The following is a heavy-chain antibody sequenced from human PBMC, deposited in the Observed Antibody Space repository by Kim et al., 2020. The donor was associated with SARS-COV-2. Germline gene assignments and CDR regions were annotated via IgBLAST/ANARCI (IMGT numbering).Heavy chain of an antibody. J-gene: IGHJ4*02. CDR3: ASYIGYYGSGSYYPLPDY. Sequence: KGRFTISRDNSKNTRYLQMNSLRAEDTAVYYCASYIGYYGSGSYYPLPDYWGQGTLVTVSS. D-gene: IGHD3-10*01. V-gene: IGHV3-53*01.